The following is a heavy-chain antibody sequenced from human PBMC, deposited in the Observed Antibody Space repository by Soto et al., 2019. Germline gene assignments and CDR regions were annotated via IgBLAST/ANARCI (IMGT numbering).Heavy chain of an antibody. CDR3: ARGGTLEGFLEWSWFDP. CDR1: GFTVSSNY. CDR2: IYSDGST. D-gene: IGHD3-3*01. V-gene: IGHV3-53*01. J-gene: IGHJ5*02. Sequence: GWSLRLSCTASGFTVSSNYMSWVRQAPGKGLGWVSVIYSDGSTYYADSVKGRFTISRDNSKNTLYLQMNSLRAEDTAVYYCARGGTLEGFLEWSWFDPWGQGTLVTVSS.